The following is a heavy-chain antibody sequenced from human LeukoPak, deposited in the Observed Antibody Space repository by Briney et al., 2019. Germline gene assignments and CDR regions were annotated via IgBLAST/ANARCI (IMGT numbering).Heavy chain of an antibody. D-gene: IGHD6-19*01. Sequence: SETLSLTCTVSGGSMRGYYWGWIRQPPGKGLEWIGYIYRSGGTNYNPPVRSRVSISLEASKKQSSLELKSMTAAETAVYLCARRYASGWSPTFDYWGQGILVTVS. V-gene: IGHV4-59*01. CDR2: IYRSGGT. J-gene: IGHJ4*02. CDR1: GGSMRGYY. CDR3: ARRYASGWSPTFDY.